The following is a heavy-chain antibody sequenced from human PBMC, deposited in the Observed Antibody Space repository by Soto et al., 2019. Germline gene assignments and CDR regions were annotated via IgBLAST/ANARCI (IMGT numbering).Heavy chain of an antibody. CDR2: TYYRSKWYN. CDR3: ARVIAAASTDYYYAIDV. D-gene: IGHD6-13*01. V-gene: IGHV6-1*01. J-gene: IGHJ6*02. Sequence: QVRLQQTGPGLVRPSQTLSLTCAISGDTVSSNSAAWNWIRQSQSRGLEWLGRTYYRSKWYNDYAMSVKSRITISPDTSKNPFSLQLNSVTPGDTAVYYCARVIAAASTDYYYAIDVWGQGTTVTVSS. CDR1: GDTVSSNSAA.